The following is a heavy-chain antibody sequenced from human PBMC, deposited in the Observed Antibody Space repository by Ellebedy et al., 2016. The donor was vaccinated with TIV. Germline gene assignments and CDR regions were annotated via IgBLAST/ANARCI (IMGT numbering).Heavy chain of an antibody. J-gene: IGHJ1*01. CDR1: GFTFDDYG. Sequence: GESLKISCAASGFTFDDYGMSWVRQAPGKGLEWVSLITGDGSSTYYADSVKGRFAISRDYSTASLYLQMSSLTTEDTAFYYCAKDMGYSDNRGIQHWGQGTLVTVSS. CDR3: AKDMGYSDNRGIQH. V-gene: IGHV3-43*02. D-gene: IGHD3-22*01. CDR2: ITGDGSST.